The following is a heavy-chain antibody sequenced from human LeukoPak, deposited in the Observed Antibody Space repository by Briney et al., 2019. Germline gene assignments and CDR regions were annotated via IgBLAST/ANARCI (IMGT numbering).Heavy chain of an antibody. D-gene: IGHD1-1*01. V-gene: IGHV3-49*03. CDR1: GFTFGDYA. Sequence: GGSLRLSCTASGFTFGDYAVSWFRQAPGKGLEWVGFIRSTPYGGTTEYAASVKGRFTISRDDSKRIAYLQMNSLKIEDTAAYYCSREGVPDWKIDFWGQGTLVTVSS. J-gene: IGHJ4*02. CDR3: SREGVPDWKIDF. CDR2: IRSTPYGGTT.